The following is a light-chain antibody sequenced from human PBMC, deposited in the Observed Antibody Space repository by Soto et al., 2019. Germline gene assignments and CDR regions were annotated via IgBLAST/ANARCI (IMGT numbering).Light chain of an antibody. Sequence: DIQMTQSPSSLSASVGDRVTITCRASQSISSYLNWYQQKPGKAPKLLIYAASSLQSGVPSRFSGSGSRTDFTLTIISLQPEDFATYYCQQSYSTPLTFGGGTKGEIK. CDR1: QSISSY. J-gene: IGKJ4*01. CDR3: QQSYSTPLT. CDR2: AAS. V-gene: IGKV1-39*01.